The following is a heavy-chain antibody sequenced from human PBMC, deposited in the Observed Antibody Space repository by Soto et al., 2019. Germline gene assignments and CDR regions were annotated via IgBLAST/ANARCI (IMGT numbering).Heavy chain of an antibody. J-gene: IGHJ3*02. D-gene: IGHD6-6*01. CDR2: INHSGST. V-gene: IGHV4-34*01. CDR3: ARVDRGDEVIAARRFAFDI. Sequence: QVQLQQWGAGLLKPSETLSLTCAVYGGSFSGYYWSWIRQPPGKGLEWIGEINHSGSTNYNPSLKSRVTIAVDTSKNQFSLKLSSVTAADTAVYYCARVDRGDEVIAARRFAFDIWGQGTMVTVSS. CDR1: GGSFSGYY.